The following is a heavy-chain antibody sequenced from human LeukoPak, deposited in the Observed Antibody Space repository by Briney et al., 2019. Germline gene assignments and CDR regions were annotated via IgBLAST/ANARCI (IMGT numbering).Heavy chain of an antibody. V-gene: IGHV5-51*01. CDR1: GYSFTSYW. D-gene: IGHD3-9*01. CDR3: ARCYFDWLLQYNWFDP. Sequence: AGESLKISCKGSGYSFTSYWIGWVRQMPGKGLEWMGIIYPGDSDTRYSPSLQGQVTISADKSISTAYLQWSSLKASDTAMYYCARCYFDWLLQYNWFDPWGQGTLVTVSS. CDR2: IYPGDSDT. J-gene: IGHJ5*02.